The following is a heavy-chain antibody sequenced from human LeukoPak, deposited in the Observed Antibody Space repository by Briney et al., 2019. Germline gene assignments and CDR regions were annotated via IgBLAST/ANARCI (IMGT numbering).Heavy chain of an antibody. V-gene: IGHV3-48*03. CDR1: GFTFSGYE. D-gene: IGHD4-17*01. CDR2: ISGSGDTI. J-gene: IGHJ4*02. CDR3: AKRPSDYGDYVSYFDY. Sequence: GGSLRLSCAASGFTFSGYEMNWVRQAPGKGLEWVPYISGSGDTIDHADSVKGRFTISRDNSKDTLYLQMNSLRAEDTAVYYCAKRPSDYGDYVSYFDYWGQGTLVTVSS.